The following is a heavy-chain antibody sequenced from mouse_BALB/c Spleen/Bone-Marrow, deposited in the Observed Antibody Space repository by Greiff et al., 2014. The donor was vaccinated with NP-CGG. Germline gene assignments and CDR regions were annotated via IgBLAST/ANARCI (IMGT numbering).Heavy chain of an antibody. Sequence: QVQLQQSGAELARPGASVKLSCKASGYTFTSYWMQWVKQRPGQGLEWIGAIYPGDGDTRFTQKFKGKATLTADKSSTTAYMQLSRLASEDSAVYYCARAKRYGEIDYWGQGTSVSVSS. D-gene: IGHD2-14*01. CDR3: ARAKRYGEIDY. CDR1: GYTFTSYW. V-gene: IGHV1-87*01. CDR2: IYPGDGDT. J-gene: IGHJ4*01.